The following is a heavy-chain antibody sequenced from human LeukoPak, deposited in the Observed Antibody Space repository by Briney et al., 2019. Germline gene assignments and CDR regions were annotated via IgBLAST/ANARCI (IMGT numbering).Heavy chain of an antibody. CDR2: IYHSGNT. V-gene: IGHV4-30-2*01. J-gene: IGHJ5*02. CDR1: GGSISSYY. CDR3: ARGNWFDP. Sequence: PSQTLSLTCTVSGGSISSYYWSWIRQPPGKGLEWIGYIYHSGNTYSNPSLKSRVTISVDRSKNQFSLKLNSVTAADTAVYYCARGNWFDPWGQGTLVTVSS.